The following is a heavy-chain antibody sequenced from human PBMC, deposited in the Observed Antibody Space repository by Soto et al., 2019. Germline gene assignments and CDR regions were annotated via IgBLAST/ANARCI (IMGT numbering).Heavy chain of an antibody. D-gene: IGHD1-1*01. J-gene: IGHJ6*02. V-gene: IGHV1-3*01. CDR1: GYSCSTYS. CDR2: INGANGNT. CDR3: ARGKGMEENYYYHGMDV. Sequence: QVQVVQAGAEVKKPWASVKVSCKASGYSCSTYSMHWVRQAPGQGLEWMGWINGANGNTRYSQKFKDRVSISRDTPASTGYMELSSLRSEDTAVYYCARGKGMEENYYYHGMDVWGPGTTVIVSS.